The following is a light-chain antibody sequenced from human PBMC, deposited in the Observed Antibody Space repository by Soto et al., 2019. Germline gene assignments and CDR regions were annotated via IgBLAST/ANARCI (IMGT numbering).Light chain of an antibody. Sequence: EIVMTQSPATLSVSPGERATLSCRASQSVRSNLAWYHQKPGQAPRLLISGASTRATGTPARFSGSGSGTEFTLSISSLQSADFAVYYCQQHENWPLTFGGGTKVEIK. V-gene: IGKV3-15*01. CDR1: QSVRSN. CDR2: GAS. CDR3: QQHENWPLT. J-gene: IGKJ4*01.